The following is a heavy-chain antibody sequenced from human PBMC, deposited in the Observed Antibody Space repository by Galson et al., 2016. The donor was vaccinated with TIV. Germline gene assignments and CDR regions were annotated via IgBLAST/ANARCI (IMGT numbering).Heavy chain of an antibody. Sequence: TLFLTCSVSGGSMNSGVYYWTWIRQPPGKGLEWIGSIYYSEIIYYNPSLKSRVITSVDTSKNQFSLMVSSVTAADTAVYYCARGLRGISPDANNWFDPWGQGTLVTVSS. J-gene: IGHJ5*02. CDR1: GGSMNSGVYY. CDR2: IYYSEII. V-gene: IGHV4-30-4*08. CDR3: ARGLRGISPDANNWFDP. D-gene: IGHD3-16*01.